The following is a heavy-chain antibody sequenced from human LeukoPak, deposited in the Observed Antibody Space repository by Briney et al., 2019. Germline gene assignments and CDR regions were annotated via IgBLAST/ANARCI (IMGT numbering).Heavy chain of an antibody. V-gene: IGHV3-30*18. Sequence: SGGSLRLSYAASGFTFSSYGMHWVRQAPGKGLEWVAVISYDGSNKYYADSVKGRFTISRDNSKNTLYLQMNSLRAEDTAVYYCAKDSGWYYDFWSPIFSDCYSDYWGQGTLVTVSS. D-gene: IGHD3-3*01. CDR3: AKDSGWYYDFWSPIFSDCYSDY. J-gene: IGHJ4*02. CDR2: ISYDGSNK. CDR1: GFTFSSYG.